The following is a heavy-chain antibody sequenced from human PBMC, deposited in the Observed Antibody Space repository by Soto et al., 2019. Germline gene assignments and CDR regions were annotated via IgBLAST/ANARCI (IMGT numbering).Heavy chain of an antibody. CDR3: ARRGPGTSVDY. V-gene: IGHV3-23*01. Sequence: EVQLLDSGGGLVQPGGSLRLSCAASGFTFSSYAMNWVRQAPGKGLEWVSVISGSGDSTYYAASVKSRFTITRANSTNTLSLQLNSLRTDEPAIYYCARRGPGTSVDYWGQGNLVTVSS. D-gene: IGHD6-13*01. J-gene: IGHJ4*02. CDR2: ISGSGDST. CDR1: GFTFSSYA.